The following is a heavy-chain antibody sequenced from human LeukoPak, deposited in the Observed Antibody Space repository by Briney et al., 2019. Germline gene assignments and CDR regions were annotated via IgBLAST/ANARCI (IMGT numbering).Heavy chain of an antibody. V-gene: IGHV3-23*01. CDR1: GFTFSSYA. CDR2: ISGSGGST. Sequence: GGSLRLSCAASGFTFSSYAMSWVRQAPGKGLEWVSAISGSGGSTYYADSVKGRFTISRDNSKSTLYLQMNSLRAEDTAVYYCAKESGITIFGVVTDRRYYFDYWGQGTLVTVSS. J-gene: IGHJ4*02. D-gene: IGHD3-3*01. CDR3: AKESGITIFGVVTDRRYYFDY.